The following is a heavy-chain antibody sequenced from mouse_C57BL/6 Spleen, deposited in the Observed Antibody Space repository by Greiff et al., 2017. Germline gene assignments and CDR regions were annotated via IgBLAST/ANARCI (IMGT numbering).Heavy chain of an antibody. CDR1: GYTFTSYW. J-gene: IGHJ2*01. Sequence: QVQLQQPGAELVRPGSSVKLSCKASGYTFTSYWMDWVKQRPGQGLEWIGNIYPSDSETHYNQKFKDKATLTVDKSSSTAYMQLSSLTSEDSAVYYCAREESSEYYFDYWGQGTTLTVSS. D-gene: IGHD1-1*01. V-gene: IGHV1-61*01. CDR2: IYPSDSET. CDR3: AREESSEYYFDY.